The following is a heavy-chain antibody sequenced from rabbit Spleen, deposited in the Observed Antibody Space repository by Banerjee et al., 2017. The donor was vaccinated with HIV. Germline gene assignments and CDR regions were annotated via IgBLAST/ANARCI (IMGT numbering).Heavy chain of an antibody. D-gene: IGHD1-1*01. Sequence: ELKESGGGLVKPGGTVTLTCTVSGFSFSSNWICWVRQAPGKGLEWIACIDTSNGDTDYANWPKGRFTISKTSSTTVTLQMTSLTAADTATYFCARNYVNAFDPWGPGTLVTVS. CDR1: GFSFSSNW. CDR2: IDTSNGDT. CDR3: ARNYVNAFDP. V-gene: IGHV1S45*01. J-gene: IGHJ2*01.